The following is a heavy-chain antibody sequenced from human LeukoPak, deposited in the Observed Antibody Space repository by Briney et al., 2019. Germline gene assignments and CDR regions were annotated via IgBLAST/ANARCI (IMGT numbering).Heavy chain of an antibody. CDR1: VGSISSYY. CDR3: AGGTPYLALGY. Sequence: SETLSLTCTVSVGSISSYYWSWIRQPPGKGLEWIGYIYYSGSTNYNPSLKSRVTISVDTSKNQFSLKLSSVTAADTALYYCAGGTPYLALGYWGQGNLVTVSS. CDR2: IYYSGST. V-gene: IGHV4-59*01. J-gene: IGHJ4*02.